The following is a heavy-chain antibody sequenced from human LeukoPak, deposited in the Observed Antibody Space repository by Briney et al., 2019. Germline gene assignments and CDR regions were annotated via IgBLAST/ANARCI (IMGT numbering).Heavy chain of an antibody. CDR3: ASAPEDFWSGYSYFGGMDV. D-gene: IGHD3-3*01. J-gene: IGHJ6*02. Sequence: SETLSLTCTVSGGSISSSSYYWGWIRQPPGKGLEWIGSIYHSGSTYYNPSPKSRVTISVDTSKNQFSLKLSSVTAADTAVYYCASAPEDFWSGYSYFGGMDVWGQGTTVTVSS. V-gene: IGHV4-39*01. CDR1: GGSISSSSYY. CDR2: IYHSGST.